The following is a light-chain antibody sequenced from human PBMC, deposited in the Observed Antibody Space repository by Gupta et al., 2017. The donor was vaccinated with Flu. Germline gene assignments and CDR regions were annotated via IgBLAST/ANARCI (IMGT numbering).Light chain of an antibody. J-gene: IGLJ3*02. CDR2: SNN. Sequence: QSVLTQPPSASGPPGPRVTISCSGSSSNIGSNTVNWYQQLPGPAPKLLIYSNNQRPSGVPDRFSGSKSGTSASLAISGLQSEDEADYYCAAWDDSLNGPWVFGGGTKLTVL. V-gene: IGLV1-44*01. CDR1: SSNIGSNT. CDR3: AAWDDSLNGPWV.